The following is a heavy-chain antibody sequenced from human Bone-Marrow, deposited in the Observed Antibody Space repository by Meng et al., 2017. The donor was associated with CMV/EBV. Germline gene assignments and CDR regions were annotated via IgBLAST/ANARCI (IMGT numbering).Heavy chain of an antibody. CDR3: ARWEALGYCSSTSCQPI. J-gene: IGHJ3*02. CDR1: GYTFTSYG. Sequence: ASVKVFCKASGYTFTSYGISWVRQAPGQGLEWMGWISAYNGNTNYAQKLQGRVTMTTDTSTSTAYMELRSLRSDDTAVYYCARWEALGYCSSTSCQPIWGQGTMVTVSS. D-gene: IGHD2-2*01. CDR2: ISAYNGNT. V-gene: IGHV1-18*01.